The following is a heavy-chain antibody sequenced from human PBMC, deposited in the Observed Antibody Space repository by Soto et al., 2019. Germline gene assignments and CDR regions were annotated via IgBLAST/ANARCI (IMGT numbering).Heavy chain of an antibody. Sequence: GGSLRLSCAASGFTFGDYHMIWIRQAPGKGLEWVSYISSSSSTIYYADSVKGRFTVSRDNAKNALYLQMTSLRGEDTAVYYCARDILTTGSYSRYYFDYWGQGTLVTVSS. CDR1: GFTFGDYH. CDR3: ARDILTTGSYSRYYFDY. D-gene: IGHD3-9*01. V-gene: IGHV3-11*01. CDR2: ISSSSSTI. J-gene: IGHJ4*02.